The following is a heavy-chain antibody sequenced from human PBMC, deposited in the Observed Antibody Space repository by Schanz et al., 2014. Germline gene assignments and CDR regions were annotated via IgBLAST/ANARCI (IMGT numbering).Heavy chain of an antibody. D-gene: IGHD2-15*01. CDR3: AKARRKSNCSGGRCFHYSYYGMDV. CDR1: GFTFRDYY. V-gene: IGHV3-23*01. Sequence: VQLLQFGGGVVQPGRSLRLSCAASGFTFRDYYMSWIRQAPGKGLEWVSTISASGGSTYYADSVKGRFTISRDNSKNILYLQMNSLRAEDTAVYYCAKARRKSNCSGGRCFHYSYYGMDVWGQGTTVTVSS. CDR2: ISASGGST. J-gene: IGHJ6*02.